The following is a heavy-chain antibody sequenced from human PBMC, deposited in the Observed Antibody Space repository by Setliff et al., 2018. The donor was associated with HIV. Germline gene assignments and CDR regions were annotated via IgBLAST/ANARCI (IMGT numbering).Heavy chain of an antibody. CDR1: GYSISSGYY. V-gene: IGHV4-38-2*01. CDR3: ARLSEKTYYNFWTGSAPGWFDP. J-gene: IGHJ5*02. D-gene: IGHD3-3*01. Sequence: PSETLSLTCAVSGYSISSGYYWGWIRQPPGKGLEWIGSFYYSGTHYNSVASYYNPSLKSRVSISPDTSKNQFSLRLTSVTAADTATYYCARLSEKTYYNFWTGSAPGWFDPWGQGSLVTVSS. CDR2: FYYSGTHYNSVAS.